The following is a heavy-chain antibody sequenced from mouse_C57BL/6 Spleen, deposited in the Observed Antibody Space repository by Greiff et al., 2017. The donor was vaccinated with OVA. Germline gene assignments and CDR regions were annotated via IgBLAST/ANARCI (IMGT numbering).Heavy chain of an antibody. J-gene: IGHJ1*03. V-gene: IGHV1-64*01. CDR2: IHPTSGST. D-gene: IGHD1-1*01. CDR1: GYTFTSYW. CDR3: ARFGQSIATVVERYFDV. Sequence: QVQLQQPGAELVKPGASVKLSCKASGYTFTSYWMHWVKQRPGQGLEWIGMIHPTSGSTNYNEKFKSKATLTVDKSSSTAYMQLSSLTSEDSAVYYCARFGQSIATVVERYFDVWGTGTTVTVSS.